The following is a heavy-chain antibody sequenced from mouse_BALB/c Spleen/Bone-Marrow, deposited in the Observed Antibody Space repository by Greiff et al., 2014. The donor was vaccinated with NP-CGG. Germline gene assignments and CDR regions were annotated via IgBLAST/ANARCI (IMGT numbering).Heavy chain of an antibody. D-gene: IGHD1-1*01. J-gene: IGHJ2*01. CDR2: IYPGDLNT. CDR1: GYTFTTYY. V-gene: IGHV1S56*01. CDR3: VREGYGSVSFDY. Sequence: QVQLKHSGPELVKPGASVRISCKVSGYTFTTYYLHWVKQRPGQGLEWIGWIYPGDLNTKYNEQFKATATLTADKSSSTAYMQLSSLTSEDSAVYFCVREGYGSVSFDYWGQGTTLTVSS.